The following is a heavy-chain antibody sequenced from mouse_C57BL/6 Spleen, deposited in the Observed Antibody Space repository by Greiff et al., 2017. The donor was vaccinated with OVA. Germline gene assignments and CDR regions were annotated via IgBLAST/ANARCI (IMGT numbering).Heavy chain of an antibody. J-gene: IGHJ1*03. CDR1: GYTFTSYG. V-gene: IGHV1-81*01. CDR3: ASHYYGSSYVYWYFDV. CDR2: IYPRSGNT. Sequence: VKLVESGAELARPGASVKLSCKASGYTFTSYGISWVKQRTGQGLEWIGEIYPRSGNTYYNEKFKGKATLTADKSSSTAYMELRSLTSEDSAVYFCASHYYGSSYVYWYFDVWGTGTTVTVSS. D-gene: IGHD1-1*01.